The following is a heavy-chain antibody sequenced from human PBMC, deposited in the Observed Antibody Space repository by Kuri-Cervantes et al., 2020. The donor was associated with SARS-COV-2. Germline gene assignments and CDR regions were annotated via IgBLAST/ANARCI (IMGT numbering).Heavy chain of an antibody. D-gene: IGHD2-2*02. J-gene: IGHJ5*02. V-gene: IGHV1-8*01. Sequence: ASVKVSCKASGYTFTSYDINWVRQATGQGLEWMGWMNPNSGNTGYAQKFQGRVTMTRNTSISTAYMELSSLRSADTAVYYCAREEYCSSTSCYKSSWFDPWGQGTLVTVSS. CDR3: AREEYCSSTSCYKSSWFDP. CDR2: MNPNSGNT. CDR1: GYTFTSYD.